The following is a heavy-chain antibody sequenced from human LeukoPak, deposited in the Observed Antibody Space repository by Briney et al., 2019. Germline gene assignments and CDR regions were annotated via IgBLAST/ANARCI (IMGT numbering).Heavy chain of an antibody. CDR1: GFTVSSNY. CDR3: ARCYYDSSGYCTFDY. D-gene: IGHD3-22*01. V-gene: IGHV3-53*01. J-gene: IGHJ4*02. Sequence: GGSLRLSCAASGFTVSSNYMSWVRQAPGKGLEWVSVIYSGGSTYYADSVKGRFTISRDNSKNTLYLQMNSLRAEDTAVYYCARCYYDSSGYCTFDYWGQGTLVTVSS. CDR2: IYSGGST.